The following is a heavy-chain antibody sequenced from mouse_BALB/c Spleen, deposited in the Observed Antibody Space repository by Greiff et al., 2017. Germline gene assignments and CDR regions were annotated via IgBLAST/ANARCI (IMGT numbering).Heavy chain of an antibody. J-gene: IGHJ2*01. D-gene: IGHD2-1*01. V-gene: IGHV5-17*02. CDR2: ISSGSSTI. CDR3: ARSDGNFLDY. CDR1: GFTFSSFG. Sequence: EVKLVESGGGLVQPGGSRKLSCAASGFTFSSFGMHWVRQAPEKGLEWVAYISSGSSTIYYADTVKGRFTISRDNPKNTLFLQMTSLRSEDTAMYYCARSDGNFLDYWGQGTTLTVSS.